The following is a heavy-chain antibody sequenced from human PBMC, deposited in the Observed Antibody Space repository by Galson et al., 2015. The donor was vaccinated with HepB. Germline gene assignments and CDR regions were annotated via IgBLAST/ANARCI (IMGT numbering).Heavy chain of an antibody. CDR2: INAGNGNT. V-gene: IGHV1-3*01. D-gene: IGHD1-26*01. J-gene: IGHJ4*02. Sequence: SVKVSCKASGGTFSSYAISWVRQAPGQGLEWMGWINAGNGNTKYSQKFQGRVTITRDTSASTAYMELSSLRSEDTAVYYCARDLGIVGATDFDYWGQGTLVTVSS. CDR1: GGTFSSYA. CDR3: ARDLGIVGATDFDY.